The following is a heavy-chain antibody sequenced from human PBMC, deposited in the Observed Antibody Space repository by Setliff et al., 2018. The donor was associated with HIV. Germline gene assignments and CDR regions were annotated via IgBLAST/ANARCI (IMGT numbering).Heavy chain of an antibody. D-gene: IGHD6-13*01. V-gene: IGHV4-59*05. CDR1: GGSISSYY. J-gene: IGHJ6*03. Sequence: PSETLSLTCTVSGGSISSYYWSWIRQPPGKGLEWIGSIYYSGSTYANPSLKSRVTISVDTSKNQFSLNLSSVTAADTAVYYCVGSTIAAAVYYYYYYMDVWGKGTTVTVSS. CDR3: VGSTIAAAVYYYYYYMDV. CDR2: IYYSGST.